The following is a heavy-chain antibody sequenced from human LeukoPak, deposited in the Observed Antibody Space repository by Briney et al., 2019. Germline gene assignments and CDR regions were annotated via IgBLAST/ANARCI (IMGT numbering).Heavy chain of an antibody. CDR3: ARLRAGWYGDAFDI. V-gene: IGHV4-61*01. CDR2: ISYSGST. J-gene: IGHJ3*02. Sequence: SETLSLTCTVSGGSVSSDNYYWSWIRQPPGKGLEWIGFISYSGSTNYNPSLKSRVTISVDPSKNQFSLKLSSVTAADTAVYYCARLRAGWYGDAFDIWGQGTMVTVSS. D-gene: IGHD6-19*01. CDR1: GGSVSSDNYY.